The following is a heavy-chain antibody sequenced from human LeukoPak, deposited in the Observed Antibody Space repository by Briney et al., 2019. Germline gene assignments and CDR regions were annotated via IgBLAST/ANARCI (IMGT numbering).Heavy chain of an antibody. Sequence: PGRCLRLSCAASGFTFSTYGMRWVRPAPGKGLGWVAAASFDSNNLYYADSVKGRFTISRDNSKNTLYLQMNSLRCEDTAVYYCAKAQLPRHELVNFDVDYWGQGTLVTVSS. CDR3: AKAQLPRHELVNFDVDY. CDR2: ASFDSNNL. D-gene: IGHD2-2*01. CDR1: GFTFSTYG. J-gene: IGHJ4*02. V-gene: IGHV3-30*18.